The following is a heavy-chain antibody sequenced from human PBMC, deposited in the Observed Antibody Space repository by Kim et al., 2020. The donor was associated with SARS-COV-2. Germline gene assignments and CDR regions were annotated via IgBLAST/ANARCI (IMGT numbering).Heavy chain of an antibody. CDR3: ARGGIGYRYYFDH. Sequence: GGSLRLSCEASGFTFSDYELNWVRQAPGKGPEWISYISTVDTTMYYSDSVKGRFTISRDNAKKSLYLQMNSLRAEDTALYYCARGGIGYRYYFDHWGQGPLVTVS. D-gene: IGHD3-16*02. CDR2: ISTVDTTM. V-gene: IGHV3-48*03. CDR1: GFTFSDYE. J-gene: IGHJ4*02.